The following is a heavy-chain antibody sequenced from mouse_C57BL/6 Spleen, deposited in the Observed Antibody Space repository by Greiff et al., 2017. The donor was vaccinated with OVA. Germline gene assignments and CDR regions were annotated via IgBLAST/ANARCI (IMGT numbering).Heavy chain of an antibody. D-gene: IGHD2-1*01. J-gene: IGHJ4*01. CDR3: AIIGGYYGNYGDYAMDY. CDR1: GYTFTSYW. Sequence: QVQLQQPGAELVKPGASVKVSCKASGYTFTSYWMHWVKQRPGQGLEWIGRIHTSDSDTNYNQTFKGKATLTVDKSSSTAYMQLSSLNSEDSSVYYYAIIGGYYGNYGDYAMDYWGQGTSVTVSS. CDR2: IHTSDSDT. V-gene: IGHV1-74*01.